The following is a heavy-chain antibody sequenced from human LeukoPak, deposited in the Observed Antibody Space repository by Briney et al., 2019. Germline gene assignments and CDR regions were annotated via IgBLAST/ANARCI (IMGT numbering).Heavy chain of an antibody. CDR2: VSGSGGST. Sequence: PGGSLRLSCTASGFTFSSYAMSWVRQAPGKGLEWVSGVSGSGGSTYYAGSVKGRFTISRDSSKSTLYLQMNSLRAEDTAVYYCAKDALATPTRYFQHWGQGTLVTVSS. CDR3: AKDALATPTRYFQH. D-gene: IGHD5-12*01. CDR1: GFTFSSYA. J-gene: IGHJ1*01. V-gene: IGHV3-23*01.